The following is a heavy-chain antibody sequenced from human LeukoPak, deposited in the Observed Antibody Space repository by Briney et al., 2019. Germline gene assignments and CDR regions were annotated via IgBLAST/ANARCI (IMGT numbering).Heavy chain of an antibody. J-gene: IGHJ6*02. V-gene: IGHV4-31*03. Sequence: PSETLSLPCTVSGGSISSAGYYWSWIHQHPGKGLEWIGYIYYSGSTYNNQSVKSRVTISVDKSKNKLSLQLSSVTAADTAVYYCAREGTGDRGYSSAFQPYYGMDVWGRGTTVTVSS. CDR1: GGSISSAGYY. D-gene: IGHD5-18*01. CDR3: AREGTGDRGYSSAFQPYYGMDV. CDR2: IYYSGST.